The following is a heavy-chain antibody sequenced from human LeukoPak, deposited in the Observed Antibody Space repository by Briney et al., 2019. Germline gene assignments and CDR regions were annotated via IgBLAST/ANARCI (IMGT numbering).Heavy chain of an antibody. CDR3: ARDFKYCTNGVCYFFDY. D-gene: IGHD2-8*01. V-gene: IGHV3-66*01. CDR1: AFSVSTNY. Sequence: PGGSLRLSCAASAFSVSTNYMSWVRQAPGKGLEWVSVMYTVGTTHYADSVKGRCTISRDTSTNTVYLQLNSLRAEDTATYYCARDFKYCTNGVCYFFDYWGQGTLVTVSS. CDR2: MYTVGTT. J-gene: IGHJ4*02.